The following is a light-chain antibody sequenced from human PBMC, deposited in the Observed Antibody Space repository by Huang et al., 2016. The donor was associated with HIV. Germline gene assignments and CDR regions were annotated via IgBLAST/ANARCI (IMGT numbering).Light chain of an antibody. V-gene: IGKV1-6*01. CDR3: LQDYNYPRT. CDR2: AAS. J-gene: IGKJ1*01. CDR1: QGIGND. Sequence: AIQMTQSPSSLSASVGDRVTVTCRGSQGIGNDLGWYQQKAGKAPKLLIYAASSLQRGVPSRFGGSVSGTDFTLTISSLQPEYFATYYCLQDYNYPRTFGQGTNVEIK.